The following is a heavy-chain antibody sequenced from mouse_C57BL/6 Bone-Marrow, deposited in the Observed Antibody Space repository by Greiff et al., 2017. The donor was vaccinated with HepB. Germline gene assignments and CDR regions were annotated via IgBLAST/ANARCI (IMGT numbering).Heavy chain of an antibody. CDR3: ARWLGYFDY. CDR1: GYTFTSYW. V-gene: IGHV1-69*01. D-gene: IGHD2-2*01. J-gene: IGHJ2*01. Sequence: QVQLQQPGAELVMPGASVKLSCKASGYTFTSYWMHWVKQRPGQGLEWIGEIDPSDSYTNYNQKFKGKSTLTVDNSSSTAYMQLSSLTSEDSAVYYCARWLGYFDYWGQGTTLTVSS. CDR2: IDPSDSYT.